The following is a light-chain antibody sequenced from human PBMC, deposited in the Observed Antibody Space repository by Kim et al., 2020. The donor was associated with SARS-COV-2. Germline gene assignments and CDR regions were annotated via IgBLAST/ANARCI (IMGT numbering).Light chain of an antibody. CDR1: QGISSY. Sequence: ASTGDRVTITCRASQGISSYLAWYQQKLGPAPKLLIYAASTLQTGVPARFSGSGSGTDFTLTISCLQSEDFATYYGQQYYTSPYTFGQGTKLEI. CDR2: AAS. CDR3: QQYYTSPYT. V-gene: IGKV1-8*01. J-gene: IGKJ2*01.